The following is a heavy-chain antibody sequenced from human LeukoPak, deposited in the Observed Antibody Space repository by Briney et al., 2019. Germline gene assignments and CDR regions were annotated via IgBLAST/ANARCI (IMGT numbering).Heavy chain of an antibody. CDR1: GFTFSSFG. D-gene: IGHD2-8*02. J-gene: IGHJ4*02. Sequence: PGGSLRLSCAASGFTFSSFGMHWVRQAPGEGLEWGAYIGYTGTDTYYADSVKGRFTISRDNSKNTVHLQVNSLRAADTALYSCARDLTERKYYIAYWGQGTLVTVSS. CDR2: IGYTGTDT. CDR3: ARDLTERKYYIAY. V-gene: IGHV3-30*02.